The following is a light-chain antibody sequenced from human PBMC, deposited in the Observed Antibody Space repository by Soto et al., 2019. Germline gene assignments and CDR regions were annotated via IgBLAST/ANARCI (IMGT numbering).Light chain of an antibody. CDR1: ISDVGGYDP. V-gene: IGLV2-14*01. CDR2: GVS. Sequence: QSVLTQPASVSGSPGLSITISCTGTISDVGGYDPVSWYQQHPGNAPRLMIYGVSYRPSGVFHRFSGSKSGNTASLTISGLQTEDEADYYCTSYTSSYTYVFGAGTKVTVL. J-gene: IGLJ1*01. CDR3: TSYTSSYTYV.